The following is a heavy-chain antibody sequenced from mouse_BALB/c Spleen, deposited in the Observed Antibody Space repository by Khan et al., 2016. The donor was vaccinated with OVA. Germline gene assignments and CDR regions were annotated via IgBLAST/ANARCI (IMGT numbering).Heavy chain of an antibody. CDR3: VRGGKFAY. J-gene: IGHJ3*01. CDR2: ISTNYGDA. D-gene: IGHD1-1*02. V-gene: IGHV1S137*01. CDR1: GDTFTDYA. Sequence: QVQLQQPGAELVRPGVAVKISCKASGDTFTDYAMHWVKQSHPKSLEWIGVISTNYGDADYNQKFQGKASMTVDRSSSTVYMELARLTSADCVFYYCVRGGKFAYWGQGTLVTVSA.